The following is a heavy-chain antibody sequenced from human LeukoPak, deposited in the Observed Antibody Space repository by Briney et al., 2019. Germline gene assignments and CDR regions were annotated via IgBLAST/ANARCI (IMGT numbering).Heavy chain of an antibody. CDR1: GFTFSSYA. CDR2: ISYDGSNK. D-gene: IGHD6-13*01. V-gene: IGHV3-30-3*01. CDR3: ARIIQQLALNDAFDI. J-gene: IGHJ3*02. Sequence: GGSLRPSCAASGFTFSSYAMHWVRQAPGKGLEWVAVISYDGSNKYYADSVKGRFTISRDNSKNTLYLQMNSLRAEDTAVYYCARIIQQLALNDAFDIWGQGTMVTVSS.